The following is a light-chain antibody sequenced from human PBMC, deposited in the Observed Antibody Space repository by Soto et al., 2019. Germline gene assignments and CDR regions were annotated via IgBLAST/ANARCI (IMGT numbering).Light chain of an antibody. CDR1: ESIGSW. CDR2: DVS. CDR3: QQYRSYSWT. V-gene: IGKV1-5*01. J-gene: IGKJ1*01. Sequence: DIQMTQSPSTLSASVGDRVTITCRASESIGSWLAWYQQKPGKAPKLLMFDVSTLESGVPVRFSGSGAGTEFTLTISSLQPDDFATYYCQQYRSYSWTFGQGTKV.